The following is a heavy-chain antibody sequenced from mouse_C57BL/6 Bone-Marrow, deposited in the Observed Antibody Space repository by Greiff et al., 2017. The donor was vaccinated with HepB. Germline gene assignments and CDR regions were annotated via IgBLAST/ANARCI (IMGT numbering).Heavy chain of an antibody. CDR1: GYSITSDY. CDR3: ARDYGSSYDWYFDV. D-gene: IGHD1-1*01. J-gene: IGHJ1*03. V-gene: IGHV3-8*01. CDR2: ISYSGST. Sequence: EVKLVESGPGLAKPSQTLSLTCSVTGYSITSDYWNWIRKFPGNKLEYMGYISYSGSTYYNPSLKSRISITRDTSTNQYYLQLNSVTTEDTATYYCARDYGSSYDWYFDVWGTGTTVTVSS.